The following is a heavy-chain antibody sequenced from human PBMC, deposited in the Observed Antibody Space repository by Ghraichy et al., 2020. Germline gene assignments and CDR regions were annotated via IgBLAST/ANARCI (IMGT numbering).Heavy chain of an antibody. CDR1: GYSISSGYY. CDR3: ARDRSRYTGSYYYYYGIDV. Sequence: AETLSLTCTVSGYSISSGYYWGWIRQSPGKGLDWIGSIHYSGSTYNNPSLKSRVIISVDTSKNQFFLKVSSVTAADTAVYHCARDRSRYTGSYYYYYGIDVWGQGTTVTVSS. D-gene: IGHD1-26*01. CDR2: IHYSGST. V-gene: IGHV4-38-2*02. J-gene: IGHJ6*01.